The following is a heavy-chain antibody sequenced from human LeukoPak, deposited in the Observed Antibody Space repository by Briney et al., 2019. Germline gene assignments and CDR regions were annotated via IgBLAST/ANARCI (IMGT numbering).Heavy chain of an antibody. J-gene: IGHJ5*02. Sequence: PGGSLRLSCAASGLTISDYWMTWVRQAPGKGLEWVANIKQDGSEKTYVDSVKGRFTISRDNAKNSIFLQMNSLKVEDMAMYYCVRDGGTDWYDPWGQGTLVSVSS. CDR3: VRDGGTDWYDP. D-gene: IGHD3-16*01. V-gene: IGHV3-7*01. CDR2: IKQDGSEK. CDR1: GLTISDYW.